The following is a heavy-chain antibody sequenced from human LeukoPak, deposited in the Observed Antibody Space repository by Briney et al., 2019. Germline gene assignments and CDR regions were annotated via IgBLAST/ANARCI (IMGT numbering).Heavy chain of an antibody. J-gene: IGHJ4*02. CDR1: GFTVSSNY. V-gene: IGHV3-66*01. CDR2: IYSGGST. D-gene: IGHD4-23*01. CDR3: AKYPTHRAHYGGKGGYYFDY. Sequence: GGSLRLSCAASGFTVSSNYMSWVRQAPGKGLEWGSVIYSGGSTYYADSVKGRFTISRDNSKNTLYLQMNSLRAEDTAVYYCAKYPTHRAHYGGKGGYYFDYWGQGTLVTVSS.